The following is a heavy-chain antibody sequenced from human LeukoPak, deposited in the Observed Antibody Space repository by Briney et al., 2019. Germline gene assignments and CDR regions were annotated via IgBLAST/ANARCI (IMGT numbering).Heavy chain of an antibody. CDR1: GFTFSSYA. Sequence: GGSLRLSCAASGFTFSSYAMHWVRQAPGKGLEWVAVISYDGSNKYYADSVKGRFTISRDNSKNTLYLQMNSLRAEDTAVYYCARGETYYYGSGSYSTFDYWGQGTLVTVSS. D-gene: IGHD3-10*01. J-gene: IGHJ4*02. CDR3: ARGETYYYGSGSYSTFDY. CDR2: ISYDGSNK. V-gene: IGHV3-30-3*01.